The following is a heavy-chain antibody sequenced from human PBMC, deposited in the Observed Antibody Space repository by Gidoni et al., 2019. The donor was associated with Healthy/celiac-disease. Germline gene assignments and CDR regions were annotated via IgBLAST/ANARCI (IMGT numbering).Heavy chain of an antibody. V-gene: IGHV1-69*06. CDR3: ARVLEMATINGAFDI. CDR1: GANFRGEA. CDR2: IIPIFGTA. J-gene: IGHJ3*02. D-gene: IGHD5-12*01. Sequence: QVQLVQSGAEVKKPGSSVKVSCKASGANFRGEALSWVRQAPGQGLEWMGGIIPIFGTANYAQKFQGRVTITADKSTSTAYMELSSLRSEDTAVYYCARVLEMATINGAFDIWGQGTMVTVSS.